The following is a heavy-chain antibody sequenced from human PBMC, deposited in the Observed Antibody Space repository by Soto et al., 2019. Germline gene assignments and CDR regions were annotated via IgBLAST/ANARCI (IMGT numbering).Heavy chain of an antibody. D-gene: IGHD4-17*01. V-gene: IGHV1-18*01. CDR1: GYTFTSYG. CDR2: ISAYNGNT. J-gene: IGHJ3*02. Sequence: GASVKVSCKASGYTFTSYGISWVRQAPGQGLEWMGWISAYNGNTNYAQKLQGRVTMTTDTSTSTAYMELRSLRSDGTAVYYCASGGGYGDFPLDAFDIWGQGTMVTVSS. CDR3: ASGGGYGDFPLDAFDI.